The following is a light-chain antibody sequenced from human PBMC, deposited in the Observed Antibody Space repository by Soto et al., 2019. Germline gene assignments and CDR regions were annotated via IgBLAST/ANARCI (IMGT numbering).Light chain of an antibody. J-gene: IGKJ1*01. CDR3: QRYYSTPPWT. CDR1: QSVLYSSNNKNY. V-gene: IGKV4-1*01. CDR2: WAS. Sequence: EIVMTQSPDSLAVSLGERATINCKSSQSVLYSSNNKNYLAWYQQKPGQPPKLLIYWASTRESGVPDRFSGSGSGTDFTLTISSLQAEDVAVYYCQRYYSTPPWTFGQGTQVDI.